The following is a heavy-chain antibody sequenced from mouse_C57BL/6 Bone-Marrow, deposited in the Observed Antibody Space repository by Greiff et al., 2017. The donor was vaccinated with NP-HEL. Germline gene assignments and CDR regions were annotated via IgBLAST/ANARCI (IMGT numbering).Heavy chain of an antibody. Sequence: EVMLVESGEGLVKPGGSLKLSCAASGFTFSSYAMSWVRQTPEKRLEWVAYISSGGDYIYYADTVKGRFTISRDNARNTLYLQMSSLKSEDTAMYYCTRDHYSPWYFDVWGTGTTVTVSS. D-gene: IGHD2-12*01. V-gene: IGHV5-9-1*02. CDR1: GFTFSSYA. CDR2: ISSGGDYI. J-gene: IGHJ1*03. CDR3: TRDHYSPWYFDV.